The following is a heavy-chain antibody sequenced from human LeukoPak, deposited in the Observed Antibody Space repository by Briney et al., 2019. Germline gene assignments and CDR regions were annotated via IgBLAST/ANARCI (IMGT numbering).Heavy chain of an antibody. CDR2: IWYDGSNK. Sequence: GGSLRLSCAASGFTFSSYGMHWVRQAPGEGLEWVAVIWYDGSNKYYADSVKGRFTISRDNSKNTLYLQMNSLRAEDTAVYYCARGYGVRGVIITPGYWGQGTLVTVSS. CDR1: GFTFSSYG. D-gene: IGHD3-10*01. V-gene: IGHV3-33*01. J-gene: IGHJ4*02. CDR3: ARGYGVRGVIITPGY.